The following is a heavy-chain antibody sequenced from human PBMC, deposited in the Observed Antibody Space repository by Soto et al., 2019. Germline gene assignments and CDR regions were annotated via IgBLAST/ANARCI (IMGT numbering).Heavy chain of an antibody. V-gene: IGHV4-59*01. CDR3: AAGEASSRNLAPYYLDF. CDR1: GGSMRNYF. CDR2: IHYSGTT. D-gene: IGHD6-13*01. J-gene: IGHJ4*02. Sequence: SETLSLTCTVSGGSMRNYFWTWIRQPPGKGLEWIGYIHYSGTTSFFPSYNPSLRSRVTXXXXXXXXXXXXXXXSVTTADTAVYFCAAGEASSRNLAPYYLDFWGQGTLVTVSS.